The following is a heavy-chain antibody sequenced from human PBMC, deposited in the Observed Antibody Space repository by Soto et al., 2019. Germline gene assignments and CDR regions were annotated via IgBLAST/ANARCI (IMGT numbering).Heavy chain of an antibody. V-gene: IGHV4-4*07. CDR2: IYSSGSA. CDR3: ARGRDYYHESDGHYRHWFDP. D-gene: IGHD3-22*01. Sequence: PSETLSLTCTVSGGSISSPYWTWIRQSAGKGLEWIGRIYSSGSAHYNPSLKSRVSMSLDTSKNQFSLKLTSVTVADTAVYYCARGRDYYHESDGHYRHWFDPWGQGILVTVSS. J-gene: IGHJ5*02. CDR1: GGSISSPY.